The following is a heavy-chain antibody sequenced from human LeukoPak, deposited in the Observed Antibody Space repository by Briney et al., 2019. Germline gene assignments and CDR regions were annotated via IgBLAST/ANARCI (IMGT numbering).Heavy chain of an antibody. Sequence: GGSLRLSCAASGFTFSSYSMNWVRQAPGKGLEWVSSISSSSSYIYYADSVKGRFTISRDNAKNSLYLQMNSLRAEDTAVYYCARAYGGYDFVSKGVRYSGQGTLVTVSS. CDR1: GFTFSSYS. CDR3: ARAYGGYDFVSKGVRY. V-gene: IGHV3-21*01. D-gene: IGHD5-12*01. J-gene: IGHJ4*02. CDR2: ISSSSSYI.